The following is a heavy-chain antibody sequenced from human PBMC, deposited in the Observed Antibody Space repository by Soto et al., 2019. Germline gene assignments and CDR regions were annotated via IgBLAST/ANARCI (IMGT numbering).Heavy chain of an antibody. D-gene: IGHD2-2*01. Sequence: QVQLVQSGAEVKKPGASVKVSCKASGYTFTSYGISWVRQAPGQGLEWMGWISAYNGNTNYAQKLLGRVTMTTDTSTSTAYMELRSLRSDDTAVYYCARDTPLVYCSSTSCYGGTFDYWGQGTLVTVSS. V-gene: IGHV1-18*01. CDR1: GYTFTSYG. CDR2: ISAYNGNT. J-gene: IGHJ4*02. CDR3: ARDTPLVYCSSTSCYGGTFDY.